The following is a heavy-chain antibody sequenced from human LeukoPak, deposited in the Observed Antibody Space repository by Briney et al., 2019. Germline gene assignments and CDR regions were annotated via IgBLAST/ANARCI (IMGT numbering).Heavy chain of an antibody. Sequence: ASVKVSCKASGYTFTGYYIHWVRQAPGQGLEWVRWINPNSGVTKCAHRFQGRVTMTRDTSTSTAYLDLSSLRSDDTAVYYCATAVLYGGNDFDYWGQGTLVTVSS. V-gene: IGHV1-2*02. CDR3: ATAVLYGGNDFDY. CDR2: INPNSGVT. CDR1: GYTFTGYY. J-gene: IGHJ4*02. D-gene: IGHD5-12*01.